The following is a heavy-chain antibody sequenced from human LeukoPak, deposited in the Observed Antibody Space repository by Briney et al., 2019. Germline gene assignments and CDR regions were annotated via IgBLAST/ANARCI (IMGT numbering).Heavy chain of an antibody. V-gene: IGHV1-69*01. CDR3: AREAAAGRRTFDY. CDR2: IIPIFGTA. D-gene: IGHD6-13*01. Sequence: SVKVSCKASGGTFSSYAISWVRQAPGQGLEWMGGIIPIFGTANYAQKFQGRVTITADESTSTAYMEPSSLRSEDTAVYYCAREAAAGRRTFDYWGQGTLVTVSS. CDR1: GGTFSSYA. J-gene: IGHJ4*02.